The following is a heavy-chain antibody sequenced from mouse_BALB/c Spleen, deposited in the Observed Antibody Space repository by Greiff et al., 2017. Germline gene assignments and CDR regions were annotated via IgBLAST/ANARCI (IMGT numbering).Heavy chain of an antibody. V-gene: IGHV5-6*01. D-gene: IGHD2-14*01. CDR3: ARQGAYYRYYFDY. CDR2: ISSGGSYT. Sequence: EVQGVESGGDLVKPGGSLKLSCAASGFTFSSYGMSWVRQTPDKRLEWVATISSGGSYTYYPDSVKGRFTISRDNAKNTLYLQMSSLKSEDTAMYYCARQGAYYRYYFDYWGQGTTLTVSS. CDR1: GFTFSSYG. J-gene: IGHJ2*01.